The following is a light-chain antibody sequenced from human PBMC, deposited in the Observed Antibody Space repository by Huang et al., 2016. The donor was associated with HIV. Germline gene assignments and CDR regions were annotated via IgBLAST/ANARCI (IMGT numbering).Light chain of an antibody. CDR1: QCISSW. J-gene: IGKJ2*01. V-gene: IGKV1-5*03. CDR2: KAS. Sequence: DIQMTQSTSTLSASGGDRVTITHRDRQCISSWFSWYHQKPGKAPKRLIYKASNLQNGVPSRFSGSGAGTEFTLTISSLQPDDFAAYYCQQYNTYSYTFGQGTKLEIK. CDR3: QQYNTYSYT.